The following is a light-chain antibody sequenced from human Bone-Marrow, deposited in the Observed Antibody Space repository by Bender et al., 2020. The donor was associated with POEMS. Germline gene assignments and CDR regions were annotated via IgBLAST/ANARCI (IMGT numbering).Light chain of an antibody. CDR2: DDS. CDR3: QMWDSSSDHVV. J-gene: IGLJ3*02. V-gene: IGLV3-21*02. CDR1: NIGSES. Sequence: SYVLTQPPSVSVAPGQTARITCGGNNIGSESVHWYQQKPGQAPVLVVFDDSDRPSGIPERFSGSNSGNTAPLTISRVEAGDEADYYCQMWDSSSDHVVFGGGTKLTVL.